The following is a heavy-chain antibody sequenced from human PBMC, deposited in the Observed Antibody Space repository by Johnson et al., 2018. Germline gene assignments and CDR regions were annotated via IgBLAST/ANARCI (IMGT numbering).Heavy chain of an antibody. J-gene: IGHJ6*02. CDR2: ISSSSSYI. CDR1: GFTFSDYA. Sequence: EVQLVESGGGVVQPGRSLRLSCAASGFTFSDYALHWVRQAPGKGLEWVSSISSSSSYIYYADSVKGRFTISRDNDKNSLYLQMNSLRAEDTAVDYCAGDKGSIASYYYYGMDVWGQGTTVTVSS. CDR3: AGDKGSIASYYYYGMDV. D-gene: IGHD3-16*02. V-gene: IGHV3-21*01.